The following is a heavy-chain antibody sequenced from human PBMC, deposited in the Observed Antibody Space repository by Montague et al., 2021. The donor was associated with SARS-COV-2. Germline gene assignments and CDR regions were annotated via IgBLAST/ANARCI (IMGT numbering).Heavy chain of an antibody. CDR1: GDSINTDNW. Sequence: SETLSLTCVVSGDSINTDNWWTWVRLPPGKGLEWDGEIYHTGSTKYKPSLKSRVSMSVDKSWNQLSLRLTSVTAADTAIYYCARKGSGRSDLAYWGQGTLVTVSS. V-gene: IGHV4/OR15-8*03. CDR2: IYHTGST. J-gene: IGHJ4*02. CDR3: ARKGSGRSDLAY. D-gene: IGHD1-26*01.